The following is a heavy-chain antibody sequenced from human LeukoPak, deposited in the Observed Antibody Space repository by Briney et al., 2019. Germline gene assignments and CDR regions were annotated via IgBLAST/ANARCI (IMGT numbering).Heavy chain of an antibody. CDR2: IKQDGSEK. CDR3: ARSLKTGIRFWFDP. Sequence: GGSLRLSCAASGFTFSSYGMHWVRQAPGKGLEWVANIKQDGSEKYYVDSVKGRFTISRDNAKNSLYLQMNSLRAEDTAVYYCARSLKTGIRFWFDPWGQGTLVTVSS. D-gene: IGHD1-1*01. CDR1: GFTFSSYG. J-gene: IGHJ5*02. V-gene: IGHV3-7*01.